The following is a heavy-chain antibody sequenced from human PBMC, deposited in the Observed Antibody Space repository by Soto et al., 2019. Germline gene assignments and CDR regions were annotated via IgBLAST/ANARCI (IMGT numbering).Heavy chain of an antibody. CDR2: TYATGTT. D-gene: IGHD2-8*01. CDR3: ARMVYATKSFYYYYYYGMDV. Sequence: SETLSLTCTVSGASISGFYWSWIRKSAGKGLEWIGRTYATGTTDYNPSLKSRVMMSVDTSKKQFSLKLRSVTAADTAVYYCARMVYATKSFYYYYYYGMDVWGQGTTVTVSS. V-gene: IGHV4-4*07. CDR1: GASISGFY. J-gene: IGHJ6*02.